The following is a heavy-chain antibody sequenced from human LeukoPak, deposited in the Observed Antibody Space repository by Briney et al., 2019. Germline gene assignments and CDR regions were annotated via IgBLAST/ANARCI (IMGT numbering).Heavy chain of an antibody. Sequence: SETLSLTRAFWFGSYSLWYWRCARQPPGKGLEWIGEINHSGSTNYNPSLKSRVTISVDTSKNQFSLKLSSVTDADTAVYYCAKGVFVVVVAATRSDAFDIWGQGTMVTVSS. CDR3: AKGVFVVVVAATRSDAFDI. V-gene: IGHV4-34*01. CDR1: FGSYSLWY. J-gene: IGHJ3*02. D-gene: IGHD2-15*01. CDR2: INHSGST.